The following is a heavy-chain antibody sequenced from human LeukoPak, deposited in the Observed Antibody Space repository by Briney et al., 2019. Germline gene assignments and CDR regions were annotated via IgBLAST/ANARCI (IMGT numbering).Heavy chain of an antibody. CDR3: ARNYYGSGSYWVPGLDYDMDV. V-gene: IGHV3-66*01. J-gene: IGHJ6*02. CDR2: IYSGGST. CDR1: GFTVSSNY. Sequence: GGSLRLSCAASGFTVSSNYMSWVRQAPGKGLEWVSVIYSGGSTYYADSVKGRFTISRDNSKNTLYLQMNSLRAEDTAVYYCARNYYGSGSYWVPGLDYDMDVWGQGTTVTVSS. D-gene: IGHD3-10*01.